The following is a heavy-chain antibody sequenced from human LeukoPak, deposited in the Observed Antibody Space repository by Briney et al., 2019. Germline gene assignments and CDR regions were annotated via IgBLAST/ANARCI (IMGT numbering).Heavy chain of an antibody. CDR1: GFTFSSYS. CDR3: AGDAYYDSSGYHFDY. V-gene: IGHV3-21*01. Sequence: PGGSLRLSCAASGFTFSSYSMNWVRQAPGKGLEWVSSISSSSSYIYYADSVKGRFAISRDNAKNSLYLQMNSLRAEDTAVYYCAGDAYYDSSGYHFDYWGQGTLVTVSS. CDR2: ISSSSSYI. D-gene: IGHD3-22*01. J-gene: IGHJ4*02.